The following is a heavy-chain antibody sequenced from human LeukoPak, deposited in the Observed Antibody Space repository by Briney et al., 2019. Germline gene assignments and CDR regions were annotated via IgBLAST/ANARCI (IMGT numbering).Heavy chain of an antibody. CDR2: IKSKTDGGTT. CDR3: ARDWSPVPIFSPDAFDI. Sequence: PGGSLRLSCAASGFTFSNAWMSWVRQAPGKGLEWVGRIKSKTDGGTTDYAAPVKGRFTISRDDSKNTLYLQMNSLRAEDTAVYYCARDWSPVPIFSPDAFDIWGQGTMVTVSS. J-gene: IGHJ3*02. D-gene: IGHD2-21*01. CDR1: GFTFSNAW. V-gene: IGHV3-15*01.